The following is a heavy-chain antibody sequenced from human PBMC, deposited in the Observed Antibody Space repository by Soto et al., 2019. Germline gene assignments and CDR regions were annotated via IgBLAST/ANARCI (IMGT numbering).Heavy chain of an antibody. D-gene: IGHD5-12*01. J-gene: IGHJ1*01. V-gene: IGHV3-66*01. Sequence: EVQLVESGGGLVQPGGSLTLSCAASGLTVNNYYMSWVRQAPGKGLEWVSVIYGGGNTYYADSVKGRFTISRDNSMNTLYLQMNSLRVEDTAVYYCARDGSQRSFQYWGQGTLVTVSS. CDR3: ARDGSQRSFQY. CDR2: IYGGGNT. CDR1: GLTVNNYY.